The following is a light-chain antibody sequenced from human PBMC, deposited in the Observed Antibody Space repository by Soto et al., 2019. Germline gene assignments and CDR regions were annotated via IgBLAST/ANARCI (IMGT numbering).Light chain of an antibody. Sequence: QSVLTQPPSASGTPGQRVTISCSGSSSNIGNNYVSWYQQLPGTAPKLLIYRNNQRPSGVPDRFSGSKSGTSASLAISGLRSEDEADYYCVAWDDSLSGVVFGGGTKLTVL. J-gene: IGLJ2*01. CDR1: SSNIGNNY. CDR3: VAWDDSLSGVV. CDR2: RNN. V-gene: IGLV1-47*01.